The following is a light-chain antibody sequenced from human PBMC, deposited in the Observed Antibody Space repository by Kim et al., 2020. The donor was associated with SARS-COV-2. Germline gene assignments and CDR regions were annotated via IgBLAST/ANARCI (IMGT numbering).Light chain of an antibody. Sequence: TVTISCSRSSGSIANNYVQWYQQRRGRAPTTVIYEDDQRPSGVPDRFSGSIDSSSNSASLIISGLKTEDEADYYCQSYDRGNPWVFGGGTQLTVL. CDR2: EDD. J-gene: IGLJ3*02. CDR1: SGSIANNY. CDR3: QSYDRGNPWV. V-gene: IGLV6-57*03.